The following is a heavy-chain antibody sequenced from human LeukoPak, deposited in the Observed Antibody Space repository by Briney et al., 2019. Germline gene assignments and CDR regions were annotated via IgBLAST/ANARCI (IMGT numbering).Heavy chain of an antibody. Sequence: SVKVSCKASGGTFSSYAISWVRQAPGQGLEWMGGIIPIFGTANYAQKFQGRVTITADESTSTAYMELSSLRSEGTAVYYCATKTRYSHAFDIWGQGTMVTVSS. CDR3: ATKTRYSHAFDI. D-gene: IGHD3-9*01. V-gene: IGHV1-69*13. CDR2: IIPIFGTA. CDR1: GGTFSSYA. J-gene: IGHJ3*02.